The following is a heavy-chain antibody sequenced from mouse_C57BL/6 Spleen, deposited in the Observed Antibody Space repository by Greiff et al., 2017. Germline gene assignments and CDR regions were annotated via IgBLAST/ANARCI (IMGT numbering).Heavy chain of an antibody. Sequence: VQLQQSGPELVKPGASVKISCKASGYTFTDYYMNWVKQSHGKSLEWIGDINPNNGGTSYNQKFKGKATLTVDKSSSTAYMELRSLTSEGSAVYYCASDYGSGSACFAYWGQGTLVTVSA. CDR1: GYTFTDYY. CDR2: INPNNGGT. J-gene: IGHJ3*01. V-gene: IGHV1-26*01. CDR3: ASDYGSGSACFAY. D-gene: IGHD1-1*01.